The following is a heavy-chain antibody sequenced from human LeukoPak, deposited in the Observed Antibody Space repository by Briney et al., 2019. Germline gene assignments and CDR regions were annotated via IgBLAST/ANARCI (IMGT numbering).Heavy chain of an antibody. CDR1: GGTFSSYA. Sequence: RWASVKVSCKASGGTFSSYAISWVRQAPGQGLEWMGGIIPIFGTANYAQKFQGRVTITTDESTSTAYMELSSLRSEDTAVYYCARGLYSYGPDDYWGQGTLVTVSS. V-gene: IGHV1-69*05. D-gene: IGHD5-18*01. CDR3: ARGLYSYGPDDY. CDR2: IIPIFGTA. J-gene: IGHJ4*02.